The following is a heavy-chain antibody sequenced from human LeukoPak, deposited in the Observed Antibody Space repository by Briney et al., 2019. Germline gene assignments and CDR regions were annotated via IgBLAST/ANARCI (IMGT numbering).Heavy chain of an antibody. D-gene: IGHD2-2*01. Sequence: GGSLRLSCAASGFTFSSYWMSWVRQAPGKGLEWVANIKQDGSEKFYVDSVKARFTISRDNANNSLYLQMNSLRAEDTAVYYCARDPLAIGSTSPSNWFVPWGQGTLVTVSS. J-gene: IGHJ5*02. CDR1: GFTFSSYW. CDR3: ARDPLAIGSTSPSNWFVP. CDR2: IKQDGSEK. V-gene: IGHV3-7*01.